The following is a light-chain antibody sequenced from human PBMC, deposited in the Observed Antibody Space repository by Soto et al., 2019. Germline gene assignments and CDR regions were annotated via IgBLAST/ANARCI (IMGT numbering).Light chain of an antibody. V-gene: IGKV3-11*01. Sequence: EIVLTQSPATLSLSPGERATLSCTASQRVSSYLAWYQQKPGQAPRLLIYDASNRATGIPARFSGSGSGTDFPLTISSLEPEDFAVYYCQQRSNCSFGPGTKVHIK. CDR1: QRVSSY. CDR2: DAS. CDR3: QQRSNCS. J-gene: IGKJ3*01.